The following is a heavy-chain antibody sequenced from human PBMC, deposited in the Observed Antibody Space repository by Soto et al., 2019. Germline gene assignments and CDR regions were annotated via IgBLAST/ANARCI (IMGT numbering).Heavy chain of an antibody. CDR3: ARVFNGGTAVAGVRFDP. Sequence: QVQLHESGPGLVKPSETLSLTCTVSGDPITNYYWGWIRLPPGKGLQWIGSLHYTGSSNYNPSLKSRLTISVDTSKNQFSLNLASVTAEDTAVYYCARVFNGGTAVAGVRFDPWGQGVLVTVSS. V-gene: IGHV4-59*01. D-gene: IGHD6-19*01. CDR2: LHYTGSS. J-gene: IGHJ5*02. CDR1: GDPITNYY.